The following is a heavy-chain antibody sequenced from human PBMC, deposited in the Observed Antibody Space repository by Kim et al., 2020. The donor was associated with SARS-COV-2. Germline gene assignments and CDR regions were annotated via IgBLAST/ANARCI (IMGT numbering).Heavy chain of an antibody. Sequence: SETLSLTCAVYGGSFSGYYWSWIRQPPGKGLEWIGEINHSGSTNYNPSLKSRVTISVDTSKNQFSLKLSSVTAADTAVYYCARERESYGMDVWGQGTTVTVSS. CDR1: GGSFSGYY. J-gene: IGHJ6*02. D-gene: IGHD1-26*01. CDR3: ARERESYGMDV. CDR2: INHSGST. V-gene: IGHV4-34*01.